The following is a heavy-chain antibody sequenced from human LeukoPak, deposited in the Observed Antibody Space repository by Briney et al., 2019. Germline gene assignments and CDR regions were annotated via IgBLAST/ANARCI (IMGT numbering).Heavy chain of an antibody. CDR3: ARDKPAGIPVASYHDY. Sequence: GGSLRLSCAASGFTFSSYWMSWVRQAPGKGLEWVAHIKQDGSEKYYVDSVKGRFTISRDNAKNSLYPQMNSLRAEDTAVYYCARDKPAGIPVASYHDYWGQGTLVTVSS. V-gene: IGHV3-7*01. CDR2: IKQDGSEK. D-gene: IGHD6-19*01. CDR1: GFTFSSYW. J-gene: IGHJ4*02.